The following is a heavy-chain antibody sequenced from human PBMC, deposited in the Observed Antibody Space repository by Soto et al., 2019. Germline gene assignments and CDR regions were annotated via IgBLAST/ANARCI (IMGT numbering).Heavy chain of an antibody. Sequence: PSGTLSLTCAVSGYSISSGDYWCFIQQPPGKGLEWIGSIYHSGSTYYNPSLKSRVTISVDTSKNQFSLKLSSVTAADTAVYYCARVRGGSYSPGYFQHWGQGTLVTVSS. D-gene: IGHD1-26*01. J-gene: IGHJ1*01. CDR2: IYHSGST. CDR3: ARVRGGSYSPGYFQH. CDR1: GYSISSGDY. V-gene: IGHV4-38-2*01.